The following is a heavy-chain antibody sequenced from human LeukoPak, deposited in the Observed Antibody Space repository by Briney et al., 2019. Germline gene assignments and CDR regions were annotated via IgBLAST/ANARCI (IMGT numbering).Heavy chain of an antibody. J-gene: IGHJ4*02. Sequence: GGSVRLSCAASRFTFSDYSMNWVRQAPGKGLQWVASINSGSVYIYYADSMKGRFTISRDNAKNSMYLQMYSLRAEDTAVYYCARGPKYISATGPYYFDYWGQGTPVTVSS. CDR2: INSGSVYI. CDR1: RFTFSDYS. CDR3: ARGPKYISATGPYYFDY. V-gene: IGHV3-21*01. D-gene: IGHD6-13*01.